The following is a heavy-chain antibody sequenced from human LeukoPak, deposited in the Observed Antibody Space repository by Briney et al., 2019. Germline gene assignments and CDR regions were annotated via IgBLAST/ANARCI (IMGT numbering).Heavy chain of an antibody. V-gene: IGHV1-46*01. CDR1: GYTFTSYY. CDR3: AVVVVAATLDY. Sequence: ASVKVSCKASGYTFTSYYMHLVRQAPGQGLEWMGIINPSGGSTSYAQKFQGRVTMTRDTSTSTVYMELSSLRSEDTAVYYCAVVVVAATLDYWGQGTLVTVSS. D-gene: IGHD2-15*01. J-gene: IGHJ4*02. CDR2: INPSGGST.